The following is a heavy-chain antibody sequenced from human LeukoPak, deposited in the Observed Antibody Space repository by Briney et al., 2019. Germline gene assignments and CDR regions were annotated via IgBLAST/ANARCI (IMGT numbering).Heavy chain of an antibody. CDR3: AKDLWDTVTYVFDY. J-gene: IGHJ4*02. CDR1: GFTFSSYA. CDR2: ISGSGGST. D-gene: IGHD4-17*01. V-gene: IGHV3-23*01. Sequence: GGSLRLSCAASGFTFSSYAMGWVRQAPGKGLEWVSAISGSGGSTYYADSVKGRFTISRDNSKNTLYPQMNSLRAEDTAVYYCAKDLWDTVTYVFDYWGQGTLVTVSS.